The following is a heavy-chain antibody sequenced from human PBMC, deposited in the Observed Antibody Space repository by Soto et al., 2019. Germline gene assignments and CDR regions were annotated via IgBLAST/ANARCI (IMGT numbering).Heavy chain of an antibody. V-gene: IGHV3-11*01. CDR2: ISSSGSTI. CDR3: ARGADPPRTPWSYYYYGMDV. J-gene: IGHJ6*02. Sequence: QVQLVESGGGLVKPGGSLRLCCAASGFTFSDYYMSWIRQAPGKGLEWVSYISSSGSTIYYADSVKGRFTISRDNAKNSLYLQMNSLRAEDTAVYYCARGADPPRTPWSYYYYGMDVWGQGTTVTVSS. CDR1: GFTFSDYY. D-gene: IGHD1-1*01.